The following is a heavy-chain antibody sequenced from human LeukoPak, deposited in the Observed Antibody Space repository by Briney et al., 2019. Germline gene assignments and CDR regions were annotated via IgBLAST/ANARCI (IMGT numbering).Heavy chain of an antibody. Sequence: SETLSLTCGVSGGSISNTNWWSWVRQPPGQGLEWIGEISLTGLTHYNPSLESRVTVSLDKSKNQLSLNLTSVIAAGTAVYYCSRENGAFSPFGYWGQGTLVTVLS. CDR3: SRENGAFSPFGY. CDR2: ISLTGLT. V-gene: IGHV4-4*02. CDR1: GGSISNTNW. J-gene: IGHJ4*02. D-gene: IGHD2-8*01.